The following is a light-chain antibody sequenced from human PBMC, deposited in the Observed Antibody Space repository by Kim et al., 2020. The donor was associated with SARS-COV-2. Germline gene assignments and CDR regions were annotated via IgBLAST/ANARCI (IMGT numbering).Light chain of an antibody. CDR2: DVS. Sequence: GQSITISSTGTSSDVGHYDYVSWYQQHPGKAPSLIISDVSNRPSGVSSRFSGSKSGNTASLTISGLQDEDEADYYCCSHARGSAYVFGTGTKVTVL. V-gene: IGLV2-14*03. CDR3: CSHARGSAYV. J-gene: IGLJ1*01. CDR1: SSDVGHYDY.